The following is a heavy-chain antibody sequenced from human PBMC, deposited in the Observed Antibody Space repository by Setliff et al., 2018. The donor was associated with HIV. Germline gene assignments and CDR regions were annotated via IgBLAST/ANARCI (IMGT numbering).Heavy chain of an antibody. Sequence: TLSLTCTISGGSFGVYRWSWIRQSAGRGLEWIGRIDSSGTTDYKPSLKGRVAISVDTSRNQFSLRVTSVTAADTAVYFCARDRHSSGLGSYGPWGPGILVTVSS. CDR3: ARDRHSSGLGSYGP. V-gene: IGHV4-4*07. D-gene: IGHD3-10*01. J-gene: IGHJ5*02. CDR1: GGSFGVYR. CDR2: IDSSGTT.